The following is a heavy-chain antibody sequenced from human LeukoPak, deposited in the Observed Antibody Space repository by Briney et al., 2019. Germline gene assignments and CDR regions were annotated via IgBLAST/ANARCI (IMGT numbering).Heavy chain of an antibody. J-gene: IGHJ6*04. Sequence: PGTSLRLSWVASGFTFSNYAMHWVRQAPGEGLEWVAVISYHGRDTYYADYLKGRLTISRDNSKNTLYLQMNSLRVEDTAVYYCAEPGITMLGGVWGKETTVTISS. CDR1: GFTFSNYA. D-gene: IGHD3-10*02. CDR3: AEPGITMLGGV. CDR2: ISYHGRDT. V-gene: IGHV3-30*04.